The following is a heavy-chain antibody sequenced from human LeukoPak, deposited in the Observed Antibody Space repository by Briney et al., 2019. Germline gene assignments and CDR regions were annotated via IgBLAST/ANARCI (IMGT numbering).Heavy chain of an antibody. CDR2: INPHSGGT. Sequence: EASVKVSCKASGYTFTGYYIQWVRQAPGQGLEWMGWINPHSGGTNYAQEFQGRVTMTRDTSISTAYMELSSLRPDDTAVYSCARGVTAWGFYYYMDIWGNGTTVTISS. CDR1: GYTFTGYY. CDR3: ARGVTAWGFYYYMDI. D-gene: IGHD2-21*02. V-gene: IGHV1-2*02. J-gene: IGHJ6*03.